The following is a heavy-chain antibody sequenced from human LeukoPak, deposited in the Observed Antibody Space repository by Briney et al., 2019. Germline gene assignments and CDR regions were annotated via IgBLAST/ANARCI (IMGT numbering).Heavy chain of an antibody. J-gene: IGHJ4*02. D-gene: IGHD5-18*01. Sequence: SETLSLTCAVSGGSITRGSYYWTWIRQPPGKGLEWIGSIYYSGSTNYNPSLKSRVTISVDTSKNQFSLKLSSVTAADTALYYCARENGYRYDYWGQGTLVTVSS. CDR2: IYYSGST. CDR1: GGSITRGSYY. CDR3: ARENGYRYDY. V-gene: IGHV4-61*01.